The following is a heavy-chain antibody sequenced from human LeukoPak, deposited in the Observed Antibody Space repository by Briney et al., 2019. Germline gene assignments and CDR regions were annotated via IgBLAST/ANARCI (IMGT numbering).Heavy chain of an antibody. Sequence: ASVKVSCKASGYTFTSYGISWVRQAPGQGLEWMGWISAYNGNTNYAQMLQGRVTMTRDTSTSTVYMELSSLRSEDTAVYYCARNRNIRGPREAFDYWGQGTLVTVSS. CDR3: ARNRNIRGPREAFDY. J-gene: IGHJ4*02. CDR1: GYTFTSYG. V-gene: IGHV1-18*01. D-gene: IGHD2/OR15-2a*01. CDR2: ISAYNGNT.